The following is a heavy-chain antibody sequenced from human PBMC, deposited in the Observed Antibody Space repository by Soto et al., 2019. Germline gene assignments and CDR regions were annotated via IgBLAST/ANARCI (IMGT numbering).Heavy chain of an antibody. CDR1: GFTFSSYA. V-gene: IGHV3-23*01. D-gene: IGHD6-13*01. CDR2: ISTSGGST. J-gene: IGHJ4*02. CDR3: AQGQISTAGLNY. Sequence: EVQLLESGGGLVQPGGSLRLSCAASGFTFSSYAMSWARQAPGKGLEWVSSISTSGGSTYHADSVKGRFTISRDDSENTLYLQMNILRVEEAAIYFCAQGQISTAGLNYWGQGTLVTVSS.